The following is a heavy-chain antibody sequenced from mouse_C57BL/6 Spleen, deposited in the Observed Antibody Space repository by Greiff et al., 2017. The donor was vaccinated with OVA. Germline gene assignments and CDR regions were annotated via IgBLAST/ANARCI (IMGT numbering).Heavy chain of an antibody. D-gene: IGHD2-1*01. Sequence: EVKLQESGGGLVQPGGSLKLSCAASGFTFSDYYMYWVRQTPEKRLEWVAYISNGGGSTYYPDTVKGRFTISRDNAKNTLYLQMSRLKSEDTAMYYCARHGNDYAMDYWGQGTSVTVAS. CDR3: ARHGNDYAMDY. V-gene: IGHV5-12*01. J-gene: IGHJ4*01. CDR1: GFTFSDYY. CDR2: ISNGGGST.